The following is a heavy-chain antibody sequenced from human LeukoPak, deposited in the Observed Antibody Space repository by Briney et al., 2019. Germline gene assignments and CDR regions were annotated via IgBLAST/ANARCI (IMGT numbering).Heavy chain of an antibody. CDR3: ARDYYGDYSFDY. V-gene: IGHV3-48*02. D-gene: IGHD4-17*01. Sequence: GGSLRLSCAASGFTFSTYSMNWVRQAPGKGLEWVSYISSSSSTIYSAYSVKGRFTISRENAKNSLYLQMNSLRDEETAVYYCARDYYGDYSFDYWGQGTLVTVSS. J-gene: IGHJ4*02. CDR1: GFTFSTYS. CDR2: ISSSSSTI.